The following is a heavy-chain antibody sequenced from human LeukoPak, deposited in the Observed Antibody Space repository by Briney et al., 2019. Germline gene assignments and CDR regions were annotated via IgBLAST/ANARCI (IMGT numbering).Heavy chain of an antibody. CDR3: ARQEPWDYFDY. D-gene: IGHD1-26*01. V-gene: IGHV3-11*01. J-gene: IGHJ4*02. CDR2: ISSSGSTI. Sequence: PGGSLRLSCAAAGFAFSDYYMSWIRQAPGKGLEWVSYISSSGSTIYYADSVKGRFTISRDNAKNSLYLQMNSLRAEDTAVYYCARQEPWDYFDYWGQGTLVTVSS. CDR1: GFAFSDYY.